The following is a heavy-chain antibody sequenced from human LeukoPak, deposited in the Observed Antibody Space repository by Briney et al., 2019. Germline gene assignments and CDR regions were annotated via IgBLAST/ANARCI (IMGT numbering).Heavy chain of an antibody. J-gene: IGHJ4*02. CDR1: GGSISSSSYY. CDR3: ARRYGSRSYYFDS. V-gene: IGHV4-39*01. CDR2: IYYSGST. D-gene: IGHD6-13*01. Sequence: PSETLSLTCTVSGGSISSSSYYWGWIRQPPGKGLEWIGSIYYSGSTYYNPSLKSRITISVDTSKSQFSLKLSSVTAADTAVYYCARRYGSRSYYFDSWGQGILVPVSS.